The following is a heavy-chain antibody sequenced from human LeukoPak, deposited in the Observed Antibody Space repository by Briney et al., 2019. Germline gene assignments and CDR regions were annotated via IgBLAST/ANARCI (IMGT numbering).Heavy chain of an antibody. CDR3: ARDYGSGSYPRDYYYYGMDV. V-gene: IGHV3-9*01. CDR2: ISWNSGSL. J-gene: IGHJ6*02. CDR1: GFTFDDYA. Sequence: GGSLRLSCAASGFTFDDYAMHWVRQAPGKGLEWVSGISWNSGSLGYVDSVKGRFTISRDNAKNSLYLQMNSLRAEDTAVYYCARDYGSGSYPRDYYYYGMDVWGQGTTVTVSS. D-gene: IGHD3-10*01.